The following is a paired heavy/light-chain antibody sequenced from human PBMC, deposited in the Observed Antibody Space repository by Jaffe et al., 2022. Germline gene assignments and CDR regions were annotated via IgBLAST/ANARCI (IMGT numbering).Heavy chain of an antibody. V-gene: IGHV3-30*18. CDR3: GKDVRSEAAAIEN. J-gene: IGHJ4*02. CDR1: GFTFSSYG. CDR2: ISYDGNKK. D-gene: IGHD6-25*01. Sequence: QVQLVESGGGVVQPGRSLRLSCAASGFTFSSYGMHWVRQAPGKGLEWVAVISYDGNKKFYVDSVKGRFTLSRDNSKNTVYLQMNSLRAEDTAVYYCGKDVRSEAAAIENWGQGTLVIVSS.
Light chain of an antibody. Sequence: AIHLTQSPSSLSASVGDRATITCRASQGINNGLAWYQQKPGKVPKLLIYDASKLGSGVPSRFSGSGSGTDFTLTISSLQPEDFATYYCEQYYSFPLTFGGGTKVEIK. CDR2: DAS. V-gene: IGKV1-13*02. CDR1: QGINNG. CDR3: EQYYSFPLT. J-gene: IGKJ4*01.